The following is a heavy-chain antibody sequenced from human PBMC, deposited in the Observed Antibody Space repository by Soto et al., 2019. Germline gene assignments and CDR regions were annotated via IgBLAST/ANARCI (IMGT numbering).Heavy chain of an antibody. D-gene: IGHD3-3*01. CDR2: IVVGSGNT. J-gene: IGHJ5*02. Sequence: QMQRVQSGPEVKKPGTSVKVSCKASTFTFTSSAVQWVRQARGQRLEWIGWIVVGSGNTKYAQNFQEGVTITRDMSSGTAYLELSSLRSEDTAVYYCASSAVFGVIALTSKTWFDPWGQGTLVIVSS. V-gene: IGHV1-58*01. CDR3: ASSAVFGVIALTSKTWFDP. CDR1: TFTFTSSA.